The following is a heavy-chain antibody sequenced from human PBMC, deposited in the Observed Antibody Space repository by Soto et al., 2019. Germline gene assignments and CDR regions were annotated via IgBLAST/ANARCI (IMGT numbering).Heavy chain of an antibody. V-gene: IGHV4-30-4*01. J-gene: IGHJ6*02. D-gene: IGHD5-18*01. CDR3: GRGQTAIDV. CDR1: GGSISSGDYY. CDR2: IYYSGST. Sequence: LSLTCTVSGGSISSGDYYWSWIRQPPGKGLEWIGYIYYSGSTYYNPSLKGRVTMTIDTSKHQFSLNLSSVTAADTAVFYCGRGQTAIDVWGQGTTVTVSS.